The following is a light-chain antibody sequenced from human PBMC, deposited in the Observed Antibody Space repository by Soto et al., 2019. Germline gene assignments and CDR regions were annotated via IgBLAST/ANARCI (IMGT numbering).Light chain of an antibody. V-gene: IGKV3-15*01. J-gene: IGKJ4*01. CDR1: RTIDTY. CDR2: GAS. CDR3: QQYSNWPLT. Sequence: DIVMTQSPAFVSASLGERVTLSCRASRTIDTYLAWFQHRLGQPPRLLIFGASVRAPGVPPRFSGGGSGTEFTLTINSLRSEDFAVYYCQQYSNWPLTFGGGTKVEIK.